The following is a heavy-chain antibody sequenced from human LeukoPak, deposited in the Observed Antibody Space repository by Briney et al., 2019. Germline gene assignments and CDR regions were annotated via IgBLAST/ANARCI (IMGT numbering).Heavy chain of an antibody. Sequence: GASVKVSCKASGGTFSSYAISWVRQAPGQGLEWMGGIIPIFGTANYAQKFQGRVTITADESTSTAYMELSSLRSEDTAVYYCALYDYPLFGGMDVWGQGTMVTVSS. J-gene: IGHJ6*02. CDR1: GGTFSSYA. CDR3: ALYDYPLFGGMDV. CDR2: IIPIFGTA. V-gene: IGHV1-69*13. D-gene: IGHD3-16*01.